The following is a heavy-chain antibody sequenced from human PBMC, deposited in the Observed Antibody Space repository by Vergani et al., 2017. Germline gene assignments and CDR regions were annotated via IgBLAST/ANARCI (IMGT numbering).Heavy chain of an antibody. CDR2: INHSGST. V-gene: IGHV4-34*01. Sequence: QVQLQQWGAGLLKPSETLSLTCAVYGGSFSDYYWSWIRQPPGKGLEWIGDINHSGSTNYNPSLKSRVTISVDTSKNQFSLKLSSVTAADTAVYYCARGTTVTTGGYYYYGMDVWGQGTTVTVSS. CDR1: GGSFSDYY. J-gene: IGHJ6*02. D-gene: IGHD4-17*01. CDR3: ARGTTVTTGGYYYYGMDV.